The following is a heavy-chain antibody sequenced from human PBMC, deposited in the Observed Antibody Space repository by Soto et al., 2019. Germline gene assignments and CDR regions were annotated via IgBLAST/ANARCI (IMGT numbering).Heavy chain of an antibody. D-gene: IGHD2-2*01. J-gene: IGHJ4*02. V-gene: IGHV4-34*01. CDR2: INHSGST. Sequence: QVQLQQWGAGLLKPSETLSLTCAVYGGSFSGYYWSWIRQPPGKGLEWIGEINHSGSTNYNPSLKSRVTRSVDTYKNQFSLKLSSVTAADTAVYYCARGGDIVVVPAADHFDYWGQGTLVTVSS. CDR3: ARGGDIVVVPAADHFDY. CDR1: GGSFSGYY.